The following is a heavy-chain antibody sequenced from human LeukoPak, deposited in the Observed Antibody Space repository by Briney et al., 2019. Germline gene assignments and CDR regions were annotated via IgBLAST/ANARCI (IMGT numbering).Heavy chain of an antibody. CDR3: ARPSYYDSSGHFDY. CDR1: GYTFTDYF. D-gene: IGHD3-22*01. J-gene: IGHJ4*02. Sequence: ASVKVSCKASGYTFTDYFMNWVRQAPGQGLEWMGWINPKSGGTVYAQKFQGRVTMTRDTSISTAYMELSGLRSDDTAVYYCARPSYYDSSGHFDYWGQGALVTVSS. CDR2: INPKSGGT. V-gene: IGHV1-2*02.